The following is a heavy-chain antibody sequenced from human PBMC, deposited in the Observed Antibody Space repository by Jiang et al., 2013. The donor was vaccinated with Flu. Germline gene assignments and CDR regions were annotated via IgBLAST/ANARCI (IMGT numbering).Heavy chain of an antibody. CDR2: IDPSDSFA. V-gene: IGHV5-10-1*01. Sequence: GAEVKKPGESLKISCTGSGYNFKNYRITRVRQTPGNGLEWMGRIDPSDSFATYSPSLEGHVTMSIDKSIGTAFLQFDSLRASDSAIYFCARSIQVHYYYYMDVWGKGATVTVSS. J-gene: IGHJ6*03. CDR1: GYNFKNYR. CDR3: ARSIQVHYYYYMDV.